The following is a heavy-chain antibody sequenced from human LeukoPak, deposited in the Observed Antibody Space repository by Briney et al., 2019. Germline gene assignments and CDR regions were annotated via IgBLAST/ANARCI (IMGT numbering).Heavy chain of an antibody. CDR1: GFTFSTYA. J-gene: IGHJ4*02. CDR3: AAVTPPDY. D-gene: IGHD4-23*01. Sequence: PGGSLRLSCAASGFTFSTYAMGWVRQAPGKGLEWVSAITGSGDSTYYADSVRGRFTISRDNSKNTLFLQMNTLRAEDTAVYYCAAVTPPDYWGQGTLVTVSS. CDR2: ITGSGDST. V-gene: IGHV3-23*01.